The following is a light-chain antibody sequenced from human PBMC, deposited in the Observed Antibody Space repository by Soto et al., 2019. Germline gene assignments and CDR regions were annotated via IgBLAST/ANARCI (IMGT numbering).Light chain of an antibody. CDR2: EDS. CDR1: SSDVGSYKF. CDR3: CSYAGTTNV. Sequence: QSVLTQPASVSESPGQSITISCTGTSSDVGSYKFVSWYQHHPGKAPKLMIYEDSKRPSGVSDRFSGSKSGNTASLTISGLQAEDEADYYCCSYAGTTNVFGTGTKVTVL. J-gene: IGLJ1*01. V-gene: IGLV2-23*02.